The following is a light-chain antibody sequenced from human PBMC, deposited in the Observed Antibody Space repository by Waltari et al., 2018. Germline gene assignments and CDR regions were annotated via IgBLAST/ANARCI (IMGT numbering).Light chain of an antibody. CDR2: KAS. V-gene: IGKV1-5*03. CDR3: QEYDSHWS. J-gene: IGKJ1*01. Sequence: DIQLTQSPSTLSASVGDRVTLTCRASQSIGRWWAWYQQKPGKAPDLLIYKASTLERGVPSRFSGSGAGTEFTLTITGLQPLDVATYYCQEYDSHWSFGQGTKVEIK. CDR1: QSIGRW.